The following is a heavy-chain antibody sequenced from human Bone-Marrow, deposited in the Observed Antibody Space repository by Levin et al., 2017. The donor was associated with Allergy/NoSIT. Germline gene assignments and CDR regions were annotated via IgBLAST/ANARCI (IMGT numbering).Heavy chain of an antibody. Sequence: NTGGSLRLSCAASGFTFSDYYMSWIRQAPGKGLEWVSYISSSGSTIYYADSVKGRFTISRDNAKNSLYLQMNSLRAEDTAVYYCAKGTISRAIAVAGPTGDYWGQGTLVTVSS. CDR2: ISSSGSTI. D-gene: IGHD6-19*01. CDR1: GFTFSDYY. V-gene: IGHV3-11*01. CDR3: AKGTISRAIAVAGPTGDY. J-gene: IGHJ4*02.